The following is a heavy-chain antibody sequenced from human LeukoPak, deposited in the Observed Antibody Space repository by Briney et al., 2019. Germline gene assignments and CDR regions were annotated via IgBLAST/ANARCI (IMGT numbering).Heavy chain of an antibody. J-gene: IGHJ5*02. D-gene: IGHD6-6*01. V-gene: IGHV4-34*01. Sequence: SSETLSLTCAVYGGSFSGYYWSWIRQPPGKGLEWIGEINHSGSTNYNPSLKSRVTISVDTSKNQFSLKLSSVTAADTAVYYCARGPAEYSSSCVWFDPWGQGTLVTVSS. CDR2: INHSGST. CDR1: GGSFSGYY. CDR3: ARGPAEYSSSCVWFDP.